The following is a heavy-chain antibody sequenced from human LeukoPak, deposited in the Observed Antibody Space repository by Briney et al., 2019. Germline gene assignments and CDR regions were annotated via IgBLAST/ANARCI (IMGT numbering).Heavy chain of an antibody. V-gene: IGHV3-30*02. CDR3: ASGGFSYYFDY. D-gene: IGHD3-16*01. J-gene: IGHJ4*02. CDR1: GFTFSSYG. CDR2: IRYDRSNI. Sequence: GGSLRLSCAASGFTFSSYGMHWVRQAPGKGLEWVAFIRYDRSNIYYADSVKGRFTISRDISKNTLYLQMNSLRPEDTAVYYCASGGFSYYFDYWGQGTLVTVSS.